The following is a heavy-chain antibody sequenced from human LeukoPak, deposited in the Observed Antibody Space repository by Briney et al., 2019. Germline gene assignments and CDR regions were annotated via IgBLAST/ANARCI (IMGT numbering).Heavy chain of an antibody. D-gene: IGHD3-22*01. CDR1: GGTFSSYA. CDR3: ARDSGSGLLRWEN. J-gene: IGHJ4*02. CDR2: ISAYNGNT. Sequence: ASVKVSYKASGGTFSSYAISWVRQAPGQGLEWMGWISAYNGNTNYAQKLQGRVTMTTDTSTSTAYMELRSLRSDDTAVYYCARDSGSGLLRWENWGQGTLVTVSS. V-gene: IGHV1-18*01.